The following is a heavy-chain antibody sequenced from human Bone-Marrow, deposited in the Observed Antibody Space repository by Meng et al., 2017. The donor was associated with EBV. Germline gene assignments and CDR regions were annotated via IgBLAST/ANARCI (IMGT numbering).Heavy chain of an antibody. V-gene: IGHV1-69*17. CDR1: GDSFNNFG. Sequence: VLLVQSGAEVKKPGSSVKVSCKGAGDSFNNFGISWVRQAPGQGLEWMGDITPVFGVANYAESFQGRVTISADTSTRTTYMDLSSLRSDDTAVYYCVRDLWLRIGECVWGQGTLVTVSS. CDR2: ITPVFGVA. CDR3: VRDLWLRIGECV. J-gene: IGHJ4*02. D-gene: IGHD5-12*01.